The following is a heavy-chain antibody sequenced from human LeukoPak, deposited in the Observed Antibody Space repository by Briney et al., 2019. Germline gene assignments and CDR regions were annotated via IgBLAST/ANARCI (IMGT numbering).Heavy chain of an antibody. CDR2: ISSNGGST. Sequence: AGGSLRLSCAASGFTVSTYAMHWVRQAPGKGLEYVSAISSNGGSTYYANSVKGRFTISRDNAKNTLYLQMNSLRAEDTAVYYCARVAVAGTINFDYWGQGTLVTVSS. J-gene: IGHJ4*02. D-gene: IGHD6-19*01. CDR3: ARVAVAGTINFDY. V-gene: IGHV3-64*01. CDR1: GFTVSTYA.